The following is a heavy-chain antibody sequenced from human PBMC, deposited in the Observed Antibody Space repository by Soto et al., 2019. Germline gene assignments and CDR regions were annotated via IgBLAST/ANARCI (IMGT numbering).Heavy chain of an antibody. J-gene: IGHJ5*02. D-gene: IGHD6-13*01. CDR1: GDSVSSNSAA. CDR2: TYYRSKWYN. CDR3: ARDVIAAAGTLVVWFDP. V-gene: IGHV6-1*01. Sequence: SQTLSLTCAISGDSVSSNSAAWNWIRQSPSRGLEWLGRTYYRSKWYNDYAVSVKSRITINPDTSKNQFSLQLNSVTPEDTAVYYCARDVIAAAGTLVVWFDPWGQGTLVTVS.